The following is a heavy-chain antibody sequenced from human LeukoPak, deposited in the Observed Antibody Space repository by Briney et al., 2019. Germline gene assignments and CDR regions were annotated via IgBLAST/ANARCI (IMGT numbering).Heavy chain of an antibody. CDR1: GGSISSYY. V-gene: IGHV4-59*01. Sequence: PSETLSLTCAIYGGSISSYYWSWIRQPPGKGLEWIGYIYYSGTTNYNPSLKSRVTISVDTSKNQFSLKLSSVTAADTAVYYCARGVYIAAAQYGYWGQGTLVTVSS. CDR3: ARGVYIAAAQYGY. CDR2: IYYSGTT. J-gene: IGHJ4*02. D-gene: IGHD6-13*01.